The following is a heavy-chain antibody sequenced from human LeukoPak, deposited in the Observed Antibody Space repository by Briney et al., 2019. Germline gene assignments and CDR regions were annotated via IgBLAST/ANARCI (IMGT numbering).Heavy chain of an antibody. CDR2: ISAYNGNT. V-gene: IGHV1-18*01. Sequence: ASVKVSCKASGYTFTSYGISWVRQAPGQGLEWMGWISAYNGNTNYAQKLQGRVTMTTDTSTSTAYMELRSLRSDDTAVYYCARVLCSGGDCYPLFDYWGQGTLVTVSS. D-gene: IGHD2-15*01. CDR1: GYTFTSYG. J-gene: IGHJ4*02. CDR3: ARVLCSGGDCYPLFDY.